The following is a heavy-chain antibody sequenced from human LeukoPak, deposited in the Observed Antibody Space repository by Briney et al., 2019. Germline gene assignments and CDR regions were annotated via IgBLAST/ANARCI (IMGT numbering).Heavy chain of an antibody. CDR1: GLTFSSYS. CDR3: ARVMSGRVVVVPALGGMDV. CDR2: ISSSSSYI. Sequence: PGGSLRLSCAASGLTFSSYSITWVRQAPGKGLEWVSSISSSSSYIYYADSVKGRFTISRDNAKNSLYLQMNSLRAEDTAVYYCARVMSGRVVVVPALGGMDVCGQGTTVTVSS. V-gene: IGHV3-21*01. D-gene: IGHD2-2*01. J-gene: IGHJ6*02.